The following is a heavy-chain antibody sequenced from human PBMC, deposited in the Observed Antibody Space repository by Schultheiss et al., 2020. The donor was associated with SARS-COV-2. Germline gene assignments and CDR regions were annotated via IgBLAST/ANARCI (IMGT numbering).Heavy chain of an antibody. D-gene: IGHD4-17*01. CDR3: AKDEGRYGAVTTGSDY. V-gene: IGHV3-30*01. CDR2: ISYDGSNK. CDR1: GFTFSSYA. Sequence: GGSLRLSCAASGFTFSSYAMHWVRQAPGKGLEWVAVISYDGSNKYYADSVKGRFTISRDNSKNTLYLQMNSLRAEDTAVYYCAKDEGRYGAVTTGSDYWGQGTLVTVSS. J-gene: IGHJ4*02.